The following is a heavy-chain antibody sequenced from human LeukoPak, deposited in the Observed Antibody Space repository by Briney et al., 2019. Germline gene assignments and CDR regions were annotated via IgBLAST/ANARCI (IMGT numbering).Heavy chain of an antibody. D-gene: IGHD3-22*01. Sequence: PGGSLGLSCAASGFTFSNAWMSWVRQAPGNGLEWVGRIKSKSDGGTTDYAAPVKGRFTISRDDSKNTLYLQMNSLKTEGTAVYYCITVSMIVVVITDWGQGTLVTVSS. CDR2: IKSKSDGGTT. CDR3: ITVSMIVVVITD. CDR1: GFTFSNAW. V-gene: IGHV3-15*01. J-gene: IGHJ4*02.